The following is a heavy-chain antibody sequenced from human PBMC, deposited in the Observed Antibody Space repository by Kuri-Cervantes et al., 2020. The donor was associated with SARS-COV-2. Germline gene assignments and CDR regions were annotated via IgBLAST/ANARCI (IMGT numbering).Heavy chain of an antibody. D-gene: IGHD7-27*01. V-gene: IGHV4-38-2*02. Sequence: GSLRLSCTVSGYSISSGYYWGWVRQPPGKGLEWIGSIYYSGSTYYNPSLKSRVTISVDTSKNQFSLKLSSVTAAGTAVYYCARDGTPKSWGSAFDIWGQGTMVTVSS. CDR3: ARDGTPKSWGSAFDI. CDR1: GYSISSGYY. J-gene: IGHJ3*02. CDR2: IYYSGST.